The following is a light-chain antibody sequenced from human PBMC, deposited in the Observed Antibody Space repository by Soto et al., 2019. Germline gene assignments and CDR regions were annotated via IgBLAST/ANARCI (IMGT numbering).Light chain of an antibody. J-gene: IGKJ5*01. Sequence: IVLTQSPATLSLSPWERAILSCRASQSVSSYLAWYQQKPGQAPRLLIYDASNRATGIPARFSGSGSGTDFTLTISSLEPEDFAVYYCQQRSNWPPITFGPGTRLEIK. CDR1: QSVSSY. V-gene: IGKV3-11*01. CDR2: DAS. CDR3: QQRSNWPPIT.